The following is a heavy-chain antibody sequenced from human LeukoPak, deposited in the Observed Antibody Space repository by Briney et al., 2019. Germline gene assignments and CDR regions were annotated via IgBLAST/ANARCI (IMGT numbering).Heavy chain of an antibody. CDR1: GYSISSGYY. V-gene: IGHV4-38-2*01. Sequence: AETLSLPCAVSGYSISSGYYWGWIRQPPGKGLEWIGSIYHSGSTYYNPSLKSRVTISVDTSKNQFSLKLSSVTAADTAVYYCARYPRIVGASCAFDLWGQGKMVTVSS. D-gene: IGHD1-26*01. CDR3: ARYPRIVGASCAFDL. J-gene: IGHJ3*01. CDR2: IYHSGST.